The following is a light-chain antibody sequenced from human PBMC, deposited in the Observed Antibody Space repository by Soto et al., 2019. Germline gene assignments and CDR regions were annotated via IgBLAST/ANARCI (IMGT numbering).Light chain of an antibody. CDR2: AAS. CDR1: QGISTY. V-gene: IGKV1-27*01. J-gene: IGKJ4*01. Sequence: DIQMTQSPSSLSASVGDRVTITCRASQGISTYLAWYQQKPGKVPTLLIYAASTLPSGVPSRFSGSGSGTDFTLTISSLKPEDVATYYCQKYNSVPLTFGGGTKVEIK. CDR3: QKYNSVPLT.